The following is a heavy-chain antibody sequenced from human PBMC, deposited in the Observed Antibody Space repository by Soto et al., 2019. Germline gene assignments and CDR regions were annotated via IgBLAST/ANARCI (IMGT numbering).Heavy chain of an antibody. V-gene: IGHV4-59*01. CDR3: ARSERLMVYDIYY. D-gene: IGHD2-8*01. Sequence: SETLSLTCTVSGGSISSYYWSWIRQSPGKGLEWIGYIHYSGSTKSNPSLKSRVTISVDTSRNQVSLKLSSVTAADTAVYYCARSERLMVYDIYYWGQGTLVTVSS. CDR1: GGSISSYY. J-gene: IGHJ4*02. CDR2: IHYSGST.